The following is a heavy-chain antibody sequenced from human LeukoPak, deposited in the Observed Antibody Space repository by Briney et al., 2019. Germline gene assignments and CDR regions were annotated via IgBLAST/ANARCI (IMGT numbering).Heavy chain of an antibody. CDR1: GYTFTSYD. D-gene: IGHD2-15*01. Sequence: GASVKLSCKASGYTFTSYDINWVRQATGHGLEWMGWMNPNSGNTGYAQKFEGRFTMTRNTSISTAYLDLTSLRSEDTAVYYCARGLVVLAATSWAFDIWGHGTMVTVSS. CDR3: ARGLVVLAATSWAFDI. CDR2: MNPNSGNT. V-gene: IGHV1-8*01. J-gene: IGHJ3*02.